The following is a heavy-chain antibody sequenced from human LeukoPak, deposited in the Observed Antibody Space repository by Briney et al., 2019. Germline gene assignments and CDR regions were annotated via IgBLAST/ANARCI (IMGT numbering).Heavy chain of an antibody. J-gene: IGHJ4*02. CDR3: AKSRAGATVIRGEFDY. D-gene: IGHD3-10*01. V-gene: IGHV3-23*01. Sequence: GGSLRLSCAASGFTFSAYAMSWVRQAPMSWVRQAPGKGLEWVATISGSGDKTYYADPVKGRFTISRDNSKNTLYLQMNSLRAEDTALYYCAKSRAGATVIRGEFDYWGQGTLVTVSS. CDR2: ISGSGDKT. CDR1: GFTFSAYA.